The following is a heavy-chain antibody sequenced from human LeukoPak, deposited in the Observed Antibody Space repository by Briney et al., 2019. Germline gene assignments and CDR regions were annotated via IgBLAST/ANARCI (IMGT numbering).Heavy chain of an antibody. Sequence: GGSLRLSCAASGFTASAYGVSWVRQAPGKGLQWVSAIVGGAGYTFYADSVKGRFTISRDNSWNSLYLQMNSLRDDDTAVYYCAKGSRTGQFPMDVWGQGTTVTVSS. V-gene: IGHV3-23*01. CDR3: AKGSRTGQFPMDV. J-gene: IGHJ6*02. CDR2: IVGGAGYT. CDR1: GFTASAYG. D-gene: IGHD1-1*01.